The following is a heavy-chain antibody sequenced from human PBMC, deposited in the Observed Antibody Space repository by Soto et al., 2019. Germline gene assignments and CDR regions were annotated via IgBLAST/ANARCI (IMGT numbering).Heavy chain of an antibody. CDR1: GGTFSSYT. CDR3: ATRECSSTSCYNYYYMDV. Sequence: QVQLVQSGAEVKKPGSSVKVSCKASGGTFSSYTISWVRQAPGQGLEWMGRIIPILGIANYAQKFQGRVTITADKSTSTAYMELSSLRSEDTAVYYCATRECSSTSCYNYYYMDVWGKGTTVTVSS. V-gene: IGHV1-69*02. D-gene: IGHD2-2*02. CDR2: IIPILGIA. J-gene: IGHJ6*03.